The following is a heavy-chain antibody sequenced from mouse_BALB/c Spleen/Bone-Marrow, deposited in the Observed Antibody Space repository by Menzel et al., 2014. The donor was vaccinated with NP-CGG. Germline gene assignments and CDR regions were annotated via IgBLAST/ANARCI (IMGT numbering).Heavy chain of an antibody. CDR1: GYTFTDYN. CDR3: ARKDYDSFLDY. Sequence: EVQGVESGPELVKPGASVKISCKASGYTFTDYNMHWVKQSHGKSLEWIGYIYPYNGGTGYNQKFKTKATLTVDNSSSTAYMELRSLTSEDSAVYYCARKDYDSFLDYWGQGTTLTVSS. V-gene: IGHV1S29*02. CDR2: IYPYNGGT. D-gene: IGHD2-4*01. J-gene: IGHJ2*01.